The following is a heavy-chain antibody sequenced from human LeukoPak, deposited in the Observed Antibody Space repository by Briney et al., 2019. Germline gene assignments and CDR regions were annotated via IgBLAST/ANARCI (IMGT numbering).Heavy chain of an antibody. V-gene: IGHV3-23*01. D-gene: IGHD6-6*01. CDR3: AKNTQYSGYYDC. Sequence: GGSLRLSCAASGFTFSSSAMSWVRQVPGKGLEWVSGISASGGSTSYADSVRGRFTISRDNSKNTLYLQMNSLRAEDTAVYYCAKNTQYSGYYDCWGQGTLVAVSS. CDR1: GFTFSSSA. J-gene: IGHJ4*02. CDR2: ISASGGST.